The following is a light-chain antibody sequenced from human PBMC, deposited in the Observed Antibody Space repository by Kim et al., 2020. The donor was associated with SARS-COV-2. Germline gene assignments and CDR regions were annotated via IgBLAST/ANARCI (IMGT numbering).Light chain of an antibody. V-gene: IGKV3-11*01. CDR2: DAS. J-gene: IGKJ5*01. CDR1: QGVSCY. Sequence: SPVDRPTLTCRASQGVSCYLAWYHQKPGQAPRLLIYDASNRATGIPARFSGSVSGTDFTLTISSLEPEDFAVYYCQQRSNWPLITFGQGTRLEIK. CDR3: QQRSNWPLIT.